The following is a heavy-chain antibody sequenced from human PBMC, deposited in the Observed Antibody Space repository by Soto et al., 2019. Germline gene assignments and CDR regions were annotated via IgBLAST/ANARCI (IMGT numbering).Heavy chain of an antibody. CDR3: ARQITIFGNYYYGMDV. CDR1: GYSFTSYW. Sequence: GESLKISCKGSGYSFTSYWIGWVRQMPGKGLEWMGIIYPGDSDTRYSPSFQGQVTISADKSISTAYLQWSSLKASDTAMYYCARQITIFGNYYYGMDVWGQGTKVTVSS. CDR2: IYPGDSDT. J-gene: IGHJ6*02. D-gene: IGHD3-3*01. V-gene: IGHV5-51*01.